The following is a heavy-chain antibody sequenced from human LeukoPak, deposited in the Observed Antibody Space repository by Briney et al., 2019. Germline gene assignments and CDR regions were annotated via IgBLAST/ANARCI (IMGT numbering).Heavy chain of an antibody. V-gene: IGHV3-23*01. CDR3: AKDLKDTGYCSSTSCYAAYFDY. D-gene: IGHD2-2*01. J-gene: IGHJ4*02. CDR2: INYSGGST. CDR1: GFTLSSYE. Sequence: GGSLRLSCTASGFTLSSYEMSWIRQAPGKGLEWVSSINYSGGSTYYADSVKGRFTISRDNSKKTLYLQMNSLRAEDTAVYYCAKDLKDTGYCSSTSCYAAYFDYWGQGTLVTVSS.